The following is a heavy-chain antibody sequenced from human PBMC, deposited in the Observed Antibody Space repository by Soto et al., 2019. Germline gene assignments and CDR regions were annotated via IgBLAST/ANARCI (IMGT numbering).Heavy chain of an antibody. Sequence: EVHLVESGGGLVQPGGSLRLSCAASGFTFSSYWIHWVRQAPGKGLVWVSRIKYDGSTANHADSVKGRFTITRDNAKDTVYLQMNSLRGEDTAAYYCARGAYGAWYFDSWGRGTLVTVSS. CDR1: GFTFSSYW. CDR2: IKYDGSTA. J-gene: IGHJ2*01. V-gene: IGHV3-74*01. D-gene: IGHD2-21*01. CDR3: ARGAYGAWYFDS.